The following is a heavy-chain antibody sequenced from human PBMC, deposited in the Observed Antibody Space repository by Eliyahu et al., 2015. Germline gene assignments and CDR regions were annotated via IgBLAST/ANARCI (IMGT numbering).Heavy chain of an antibody. CDR3: AAIASYYDASGFYPSSAHFFDH. D-gene: IGHD3-22*01. Sequence: EVQMVQSGAEVKKAGESLKISCKGSGYPFTDFXIGWVRQMPGKGLEWMGIVYPGDSTTRYSPSFKGQVTISADKSIATTYLQWSSLKASDSAMYFCAAIASYYDASGFYPSSAHFFDHWGQGTLVTVSS. CDR2: VYPGDSTT. V-gene: IGHV5-51*01. CDR1: GYPFTDFX. J-gene: IGHJ4*02.